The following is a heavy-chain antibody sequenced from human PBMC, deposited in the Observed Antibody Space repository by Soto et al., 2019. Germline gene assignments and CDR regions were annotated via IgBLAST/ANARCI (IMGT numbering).Heavy chain of an antibody. J-gene: IGHJ4*02. CDR1: GFSLSTSGMC. CDR3: AGIGYCSSASCGYFDY. V-gene: IGHV2-70*11. D-gene: IGHD2-2*03. Sequence: SGPTLVNPTQTLTLTCTFSGFSLSTSGMCVSWIRQPRGKALEWRARIDWDDDKYYSTSLKTRLTISKDTSTNQVVLTMTNMDPVDTATYYCAGIGYCSSASCGYFDYWGQGTLVTVSS. CDR2: IDWDDDK.